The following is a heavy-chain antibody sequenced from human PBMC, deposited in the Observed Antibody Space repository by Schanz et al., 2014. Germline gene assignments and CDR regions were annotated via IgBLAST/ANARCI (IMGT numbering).Heavy chain of an antibody. Sequence: QVQLVQSEAEVKKPGSSVKVSCKASGGTFSTYTISWVRQAPGQGLEWMGWITAYNGDTNYAQKLQGRVTMTADTSTFTAYMDVSSLRSEDTAVYYCASSGAGYSSSWDFDYWGQGTLVTVSS. J-gene: IGHJ4*02. D-gene: IGHD6-13*01. CDR3: ASSGAGYSSSWDFDY. CDR1: GGTFSTYT. V-gene: IGHV1-18*01. CDR2: ITAYNGDT.